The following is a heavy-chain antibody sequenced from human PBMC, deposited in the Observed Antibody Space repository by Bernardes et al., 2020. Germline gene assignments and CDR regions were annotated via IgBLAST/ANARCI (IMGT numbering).Heavy chain of an antibody. Sequence: SEPLSLTCTVSGGSISSSRYYWGWIRQPPGKGLEWIGSIYYSGSTYYNPSLKSRVTISVDTSKNQFSLKLSSVTAADPAVYYCARQVAYSTIFGVVPQGWFDPWGQGTLVTVSS. CDR2: IYYSGST. CDR1: GGSISSSRYY. CDR3: ARQVAYSTIFGVVPQGWFDP. V-gene: IGHV4-39*01. J-gene: IGHJ5*02. D-gene: IGHD3-3*01.